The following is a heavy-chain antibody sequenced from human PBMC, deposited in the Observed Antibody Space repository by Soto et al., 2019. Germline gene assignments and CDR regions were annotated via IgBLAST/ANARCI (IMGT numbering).Heavy chain of an antibody. J-gene: IGHJ6*02. CDR3: ARVAAAGPEDPKYYYYYYGMDV. D-gene: IGHD6-13*01. Sequence: ASLKVSCKASGYTFTSYGISWVRQAPGQGLEWMGWISAYNGNTNYAQKLQGRVTMTTDTSTSTAYMELRSLRSDDTAVYYCARVAAAGPEDPKYYYYYYGMDVWGQGTTVTVSS. V-gene: IGHV1-18*01. CDR1: GYTFTSYG. CDR2: ISAYNGNT.